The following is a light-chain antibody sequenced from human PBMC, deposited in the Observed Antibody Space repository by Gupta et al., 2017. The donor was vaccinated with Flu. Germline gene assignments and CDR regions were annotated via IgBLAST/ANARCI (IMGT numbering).Light chain of an antibody. CDR1: SSDVGGHNY. J-gene: IGLJ1*01. V-gene: IGLV2-8*01. CDR3: SSYASSNIV. Sequence: QSALTQPPSASGSPGQSVTISCTGTSSDVGGHNYVSWYQQHPGKAPKLMIFEVSKRPSGVPDRFSGSKSGNTASLTVSGLQADDEADYYCSSYASSNIVFGTGIKITVL. CDR2: EVS.